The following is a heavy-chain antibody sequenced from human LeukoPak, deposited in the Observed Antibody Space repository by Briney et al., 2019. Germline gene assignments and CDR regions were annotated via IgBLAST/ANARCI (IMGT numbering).Heavy chain of an antibody. Sequence: PGGSLRLSCAASRFTFSTYEMSWVRQAPGKGLEWISYIGSSGSIIYYADSVKGRFTISRDNARNSLYLQMNSLRAEDTAVYYCATTGGSTGYYFDYWGQGALVTVSS. D-gene: IGHD6-13*01. CDR1: RFTFSTYE. CDR2: IGSSGSII. V-gene: IGHV3-48*03. J-gene: IGHJ4*02. CDR3: ATTGGSTGYYFDY.